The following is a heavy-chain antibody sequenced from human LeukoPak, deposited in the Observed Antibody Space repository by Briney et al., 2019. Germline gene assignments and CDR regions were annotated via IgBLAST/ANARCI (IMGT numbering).Heavy chain of an antibody. D-gene: IGHD6-13*01. CDR2: IYYSGST. CDR1: GGSISSGDYY. J-gene: IGHJ4*02. Sequence: PSETLSLTCTVSGGSISSGDYYWSWIRQPPGKGLEWIGYIYYSGSTNYNPSLKSRVTISVDTSKNQFSLKLSSVTAADTAVYYCASEGYSSSWTHTFDYWGQGTLVTVSS. V-gene: IGHV4-61*08. CDR3: ASEGYSSSWTHTFDY.